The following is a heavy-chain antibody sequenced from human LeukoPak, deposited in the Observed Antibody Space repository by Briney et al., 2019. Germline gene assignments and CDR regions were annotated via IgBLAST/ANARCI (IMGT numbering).Heavy chain of an antibody. Sequence: ASVKLSCKASGYTFTTYAMNWVRHAPGQGLEWMGYINTAVGNPTYAQDFTGRFLFSVDTSVTTAYLQITNLTAEDTALYYCASRTYSYGLSPWGQGTLVTVS. J-gene: IGHJ5*02. CDR2: INTAVGNP. CDR1: GYTFTTYA. V-gene: IGHV7-4-1*02. CDR3: ASRTYSYGLSP. D-gene: IGHD2-15*01.